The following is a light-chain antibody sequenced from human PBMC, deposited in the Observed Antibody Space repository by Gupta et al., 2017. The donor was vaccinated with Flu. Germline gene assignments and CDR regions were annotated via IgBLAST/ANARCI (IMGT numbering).Light chain of an antibody. CDR3: QQDNNWPWT. J-gene: IGKJ2*01. CDR2: TAS. Sequence: PDTLTVSTGERATLSCRASQSVSSSLAWYQQKPGQSPRLLIYTASTRATGIPARFSGSGSGTEFTLTISSLQSEDFAVYYCQQDNNWPWTFGQGTKLEIK. V-gene: IGKV3-15*01. CDR1: QSVSSS.